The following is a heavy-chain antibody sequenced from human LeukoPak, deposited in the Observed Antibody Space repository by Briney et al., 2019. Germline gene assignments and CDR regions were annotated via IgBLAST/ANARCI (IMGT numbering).Heavy chain of an antibody. D-gene: IGHD6-19*01. CDR2: IRGSGGNI. CDR1: AFTLIRHE. J-gene: IGHJ4*02. Sequence: PRGSLRLSCAAPAFTLIRHEINWVRPALRRGLERSSYIRGSGGNIYYADSVRGRFTTSRDNAKNSLYLQMNSLRADDTAIYYCTRGAATGWSNDYWGQGILVTVSS. V-gene: IGHV3-48*03. CDR3: TRGAATGWSNDY.